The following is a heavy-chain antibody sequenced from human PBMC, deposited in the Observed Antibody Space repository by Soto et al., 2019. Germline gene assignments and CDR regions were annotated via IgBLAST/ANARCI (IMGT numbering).Heavy chain of an antibody. CDR1: GYTFTSYG. Sequence: QVQLVQSGAEVKKPGASVKVSCKASGYTFTSYGISWVRQDPGQGLEWMGWISAYNGNTNYAQKLQGRVTMTTDTSTSTAYMELRSLRSDDTAVYYCARERVAALGYYYYYGMDVWGQGTTVTVSS. CDR2: ISAYNGNT. J-gene: IGHJ6*02. CDR3: ARERVAALGYYYYYGMDV. V-gene: IGHV1-18*01. D-gene: IGHD3-16*01.